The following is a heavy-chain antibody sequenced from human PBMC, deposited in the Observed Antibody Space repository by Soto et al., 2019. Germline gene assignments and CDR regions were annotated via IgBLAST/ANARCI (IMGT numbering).Heavy chain of an antibody. CDR1: GGTFSSYT. J-gene: IGHJ6*03. CDR3: AREKIHAYYYYYMDV. CDR2: IIPILGIA. V-gene: IGHV1-69*08. Sequence: QVQLVQSGAEVKKPGSSVKVSCKASGGTFSSYTISWVRQAPGQGLEWMGRIIPILGIANYAQKFQGRVTITADKSTSTAYMELSSLRSEDTAVYYCAREKIHAYYYYYMDVWGKGTTVTVSS.